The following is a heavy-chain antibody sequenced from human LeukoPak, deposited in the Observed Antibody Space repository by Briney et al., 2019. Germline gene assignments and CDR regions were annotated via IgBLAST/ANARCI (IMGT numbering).Heavy chain of an antibody. D-gene: IGHD6-19*01. CDR3: ARDFGTTGWHTFDY. V-gene: IGHV6-1*01. CDR2: TYYRSKWYN. Sequence: SQTLSLTCVVSGDSVSSKNGAWNWIRQSPSRGLEWLGRTYYRSKWYNDYTESMEGRMTISQDTSKNQYSLHLNSVTPDDTAVYYCARDFGTTGWHTFDYWGQGTLVTVSS. J-gene: IGHJ4*02. CDR1: GDSVSSKNGA.